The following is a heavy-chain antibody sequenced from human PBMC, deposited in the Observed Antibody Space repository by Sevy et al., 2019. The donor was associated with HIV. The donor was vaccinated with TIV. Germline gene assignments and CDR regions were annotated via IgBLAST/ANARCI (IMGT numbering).Heavy chain of an antibody. V-gene: IGHV3-48*03. CDR3: ARDLPPSATTVAHFDY. D-gene: IGHD4-17*01. CDR2: ITNSGSTI. J-gene: IGHJ4*02. Sequence: GGSLRLSCTASGFTFSNYEMNWVRQAPGKGLEWVSYITNSGSTIHSSDSVRGRFTVSRDNAKNSLYLQMHNLRAEDTAVYYCARDLPPSATTVAHFDYWGRGTLVTVSS. CDR1: GFTFSNYE.